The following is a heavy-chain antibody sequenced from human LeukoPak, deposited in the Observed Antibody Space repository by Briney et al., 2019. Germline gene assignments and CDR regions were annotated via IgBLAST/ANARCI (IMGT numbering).Heavy chain of an antibody. V-gene: IGHV1-18*01. CDR3: ARVVRGSAMDV. CDR2: ISTYNGNT. J-gene: IGHJ6*02. CDR1: GDTFNTSD. D-gene: IGHD3-10*02. Sequence: ASVKVSCKTSGDTFNTSDITWVRQAPGQGLEWMGWISTYNGNTNFAQKLQRRVSMTTDTSTSTAYMELRSLRSDDTAVYYCARVVRGSAMDVWGQGTSVTVSS.